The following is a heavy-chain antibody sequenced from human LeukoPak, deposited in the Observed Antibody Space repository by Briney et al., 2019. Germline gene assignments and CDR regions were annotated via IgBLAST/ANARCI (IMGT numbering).Heavy chain of an antibody. CDR3: AGLISGDPGRY. Sequence: PSETLSLTCTVSGGSVINNHWGWIRQCPGKGLEWVGSVYYSGNTYYNPSLKSRVSMSVDASMNQFSLRLNSVTAADTAVYYCAGLISGDPGRYWGQGILATVSS. CDR1: GGSVINNH. CDR2: VYYSGNT. V-gene: IGHV4-39*01. J-gene: IGHJ4*02. D-gene: IGHD1-26*01.